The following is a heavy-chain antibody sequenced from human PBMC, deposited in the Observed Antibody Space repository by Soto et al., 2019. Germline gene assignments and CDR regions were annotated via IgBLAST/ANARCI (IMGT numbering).Heavy chain of an antibody. CDR3: SKNSAARPYYYYGMDV. CDR2: ISGSGGGT. J-gene: IGHJ6*02. V-gene: IGHV3-23*01. CDR1: GFTFSSCA. D-gene: IGHD2-2*02. Sequence: GGSLRLSCAASGFTFSSCAMSWVRQAPGKGLEWVSAISGSGGGTYYADSVKGRFTISRDNSKNTLFLQMNGLSADDTAVYFCSKNSAARPYYYYGMDVWGQGTTVTVSS.